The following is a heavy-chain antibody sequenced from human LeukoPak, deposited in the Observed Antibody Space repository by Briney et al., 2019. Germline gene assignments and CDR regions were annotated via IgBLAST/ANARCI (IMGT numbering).Heavy chain of an antibody. Sequence: GGSLRLSCAASGFSFGDHAMSWVRQVPGKGLQWVAILTGSGGRTHYADSVKGRFTISRDNSQNTLFLRMNSLRGDDTAVYFCAKMSDTSLVPNWIEHWGQGTRVIVSS. D-gene: IGHD2-8*02. CDR2: LTGSGGRT. CDR3: AKMSDTSLVPNWIEH. J-gene: IGHJ5*02. V-gene: IGHV3-23*01. CDR1: GFSFGDHA.